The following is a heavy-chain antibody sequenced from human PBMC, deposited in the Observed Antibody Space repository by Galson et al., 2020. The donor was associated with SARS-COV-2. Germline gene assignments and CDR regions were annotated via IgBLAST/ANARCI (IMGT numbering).Heavy chain of an antibody. Sequence: ASETLSLTCTVSGGSVSGGTYCWSWIRQPPGKGLERIGYIYYTGSTNYNSSLKSRVSISVDTSKNQFSLRLTSLTAADTALYYCARLSGSWYEGFDYWGQGTLVTVSS. V-gene: IGHV4-61*01. CDR3: ARLSGSWYEGFDY. CDR1: GGSVSGGTYC. D-gene: IGHD6-13*01. CDR2: IYYTGST. J-gene: IGHJ4*02.